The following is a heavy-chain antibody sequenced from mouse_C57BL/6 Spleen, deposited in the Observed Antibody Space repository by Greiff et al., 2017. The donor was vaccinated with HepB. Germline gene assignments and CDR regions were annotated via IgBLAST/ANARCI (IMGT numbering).Heavy chain of an antibody. D-gene: IGHD2-1*01. CDR3: TRKFYGNWFAY. CDR1: GYTFTDYE. CDR2: IDPETGGT. V-gene: IGHV1-15*01. J-gene: IGHJ3*01. Sequence: QVQLQQPGAELVRPGASVTLSCKASGYTFTDYEMHWVKQTPVHGLEWIGAIDPETGGTAYNQKFKGKAILTADKSSSTTYMELRSLTSEDSAVYYCTRKFYGNWFAYWGQGTLVTVSA.